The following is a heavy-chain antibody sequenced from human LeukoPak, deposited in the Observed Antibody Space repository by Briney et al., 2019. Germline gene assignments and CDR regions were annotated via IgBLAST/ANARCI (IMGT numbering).Heavy chain of an antibody. CDR3: ARVRAYGPTTQFDP. Sequence: GGSLRLSCAASGFTFSSYGMHWVRQAPGKGLEWVTFIRYDGNNKYYADSVKGRFTISRDNSKNTLYLQMNSLRAEDTAVYYCARVRAYGPTTQFDPWGQGTLVTVSS. D-gene: IGHD1/OR15-1a*01. CDR1: GFTFSSYG. CDR2: IRYDGNNK. J-gene: IGHJ5*02. V-gene: IGHV3-30*02.